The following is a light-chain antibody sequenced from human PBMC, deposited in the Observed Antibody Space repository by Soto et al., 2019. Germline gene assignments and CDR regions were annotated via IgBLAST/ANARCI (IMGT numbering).Light chain of an antibody. CDR3: QSYDSSNHVV. Sequence: NFMLTQPHSVSESPGKTVTISCTRSSGSIASNYVQWYQQRPGSAPTTVIYEDNQRPPGVPDRFSGSIDSSSNSASLTISGLKTEDEADYYCQSYDSSNHVVFGGGTKVTVL. V-gene: IGLV6-57*04. CDR2: EDN. CDR1: SGSIASNY. J-gene: IGLJ2*01.